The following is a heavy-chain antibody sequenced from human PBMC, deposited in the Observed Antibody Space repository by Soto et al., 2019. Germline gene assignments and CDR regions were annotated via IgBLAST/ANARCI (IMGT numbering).Heavy chain of an antibody. CDR3: ARTTYSDY. CDR1: ELTFSSYW. CDR2: IKHYGSEK. Sequence: PGGSLILPCVASELTFSSYWMRWVRQAPGKGLEWVANIKHYGSEKYYVDSVKGRFTISRDNAKNSLYLQMNSLRAEDTAVCYCARTTYSDYWGQGTLVTVAS. V-gene: IGHV3-7*01. J-gene: IGHJ4*01.